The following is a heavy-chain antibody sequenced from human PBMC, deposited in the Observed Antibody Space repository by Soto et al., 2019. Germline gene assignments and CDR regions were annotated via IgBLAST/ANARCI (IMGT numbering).Heavy chain of an antibody. V-gene: IGHV4-31*03. CDR2: IYYSGST. Sequence: QVQLQESGPGLVKPSQTLSLTCTVSGGSISSGGYYWSWIRQHPGKGLEWIGYIYYSGSTYYNPSLKSRVTISVDTSKNQFSLKLSSVTAADTAVYYCARDPDYDYIWGSYRPNWYFDLWGRGTLVTVSS. D-gene: IGHD3-16*02. CDR1: GGSISSGGYY. J-gene: IGHJ2*01. CDR3: ARDPDYDYIWGSYRPNWYFDL.